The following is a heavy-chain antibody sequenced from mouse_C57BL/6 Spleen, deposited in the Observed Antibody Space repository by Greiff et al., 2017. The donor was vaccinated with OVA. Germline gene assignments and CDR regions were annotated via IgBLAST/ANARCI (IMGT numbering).Heavy chain of an antibody. J-gene: IGHJ3*01. D-gene: IGHD3-2*02. CDR1: GYTFTSYW. CDR2: IYPGSGST. CDR3: ARSAQAILWFAY. V-gene: IGHV1-55*01. Sequence: VKLQQPGAELVKPGASVKMSCKASGYTFTSYWITWVKQRPGQGLEWIGDIYPGSGSTNYNEKFKSKATLTVDTSSSTAYMQLSSLTSEDSAVYYCARSAQAILWFAYWGQGTLVTVSA.